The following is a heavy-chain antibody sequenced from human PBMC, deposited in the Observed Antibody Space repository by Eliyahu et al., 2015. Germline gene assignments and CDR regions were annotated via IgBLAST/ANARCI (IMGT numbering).Heavy chain of an antibody. CDR2: XYYSGST. Sequence: QVQLQESGPGLVKPSQTLSXTXTVSXXSISSGGYYWSWIRQHPGKGLEWIGYXYYSGSTYYNPSLXSRVTISVDTSKNQFSLKLSSVTAADTAVYYCARGVTYPPYMDVWGKGTTVTVSS. D-gene: IGHD3-10*01. CDR3: ARGVTYPPYMDV. V-gene: IGHV4-31*03. CDR1: XXSISSGGYY. J-gene: IGHJ6*03.